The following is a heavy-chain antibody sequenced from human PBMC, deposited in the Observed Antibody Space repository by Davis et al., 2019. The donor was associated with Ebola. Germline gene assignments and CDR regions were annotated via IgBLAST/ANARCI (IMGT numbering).Heavy chain of an antibody. CDR2: INHSGST. Sequence: ESLKISCAASGFIFSSYVMSWIRQPPGKGLEWIGEINHSGSTNYNPSLWGRVTISVDTSKIQFSLKLTSVTAADTAVYYCARGGKYGSGSSYWYFDLWGRGTLVTVSS. D-gene: IGHD3-10*01. CDR1: GFIFSSYV. CDR3: ARGGKYGSGSSYWYFDL. J-gene: IGHJ2*01. V-gene: IGHV4-34*01.